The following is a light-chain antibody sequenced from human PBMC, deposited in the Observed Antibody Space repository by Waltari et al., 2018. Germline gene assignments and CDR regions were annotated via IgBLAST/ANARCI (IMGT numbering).Light chain of an antibody. V-gene: IGKV3-20*01. CDR1: QSLTKRS. J-gene: IGKJ2*01. CDR3: QQYGSSIMYT. CDR2: GAS. Sequence: VLTQSPDTLSLSPGDRATLSCRASQSLTKRSLVWYRQKPGQAPRLLIYGASNRAAGIPDRFSGSGSGTDFTLTISRLEPDDSAVYYCQQYGSSIMYTFGQGTKLEIK.